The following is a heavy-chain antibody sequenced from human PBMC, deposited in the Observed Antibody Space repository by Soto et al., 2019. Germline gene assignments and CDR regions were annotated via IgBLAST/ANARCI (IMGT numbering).Heavy chain of an antibody. J-gene: IGHJ5*02. CDR3: ARDGERIAAAANWFEP. D-gene: IGHD6-13*01. CDR1: GYTFTSYG. V-gene: IGHV1-18*01. Sequence: ASVKVSCKASGYTFTSYGISWVRQAPGQGLEWMGWISAYNGNTNYAQKLQGRVTMTTDTSTSTAYMELRSLRSDDTAVYYCARDGERIAAAANWFEPWGQGTLVTVSS. CDR2: ISAYNGNT.